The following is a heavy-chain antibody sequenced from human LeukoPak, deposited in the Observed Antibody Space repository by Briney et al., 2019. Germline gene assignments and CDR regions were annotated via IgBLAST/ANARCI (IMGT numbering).Heavy chain of an antibody. Sequence: SETLSLTCAVYGGSFSGYYWSWIRQPPGKGLEWIGEINHSGSTNYNPSLKSRVTISVDTSKNQFSLKLSSVTAADTAVYYCGGGDYEFDYWGQGTLVTVSS. CDR2: INHSGST. D-gene: IGHD4-17*01. CDR1: GGSFSGYY. J-gene: IGHJ4*02. V-gene: IGHV4-34*01. CDR3: GGGDYEFDY.